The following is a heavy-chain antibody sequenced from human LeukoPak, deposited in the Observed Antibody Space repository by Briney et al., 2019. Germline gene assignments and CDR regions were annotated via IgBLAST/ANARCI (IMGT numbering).Heavy chain of an antibody. CDR1: GFTFSLYS. CDR2: IKQDGSEK. CDR3: ARGHYGMDV. Sequence: PGGSLRLSCAASGFTFSLYSMNWVRQAPGKGLEWVANIKQDGSEKYYVDSVEGRFTISRDNAKNSLYLQMNSLRAEDTAVYYCARGHYGMDVWGQGTTVTVSS. V-gene: IGHV3-7*03. J-gene: IGHJ6*02.